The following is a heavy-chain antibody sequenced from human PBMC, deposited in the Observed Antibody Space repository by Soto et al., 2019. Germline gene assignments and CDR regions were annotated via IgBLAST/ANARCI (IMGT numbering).Heavy chain of an antibody. D-gene: IGHD2-15*01. V-gene: IGHV3-30*18. CDR2: ISYDGSNK. CDR1: GFTFSSYG. CDR3: AKDRLPNYYYGMDV. J-gene: IGHJ6*02. Sequence: QVQLVESGGGVVQPGRSLRLSCAASGFTFSSYGMNWVRQAPGKGLEWVAVISYDGSNKYYADSVKGRFTISRDNSKNTLYLQMNSLRAEDTAVYYCAKDRLPNYYYGMDVWGQGTTVTVSS.